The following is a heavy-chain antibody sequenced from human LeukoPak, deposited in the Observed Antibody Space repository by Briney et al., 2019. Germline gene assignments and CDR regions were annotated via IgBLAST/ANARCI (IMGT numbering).Heavy chain of an antibody. CDR3: ARDYGSGTYYNGYFDY. CDR2: IGTTSGAI. Sequence: SGGSLRLSCAASGFTFNAFGMNWVRQAPGKGLEWVSYIGTTSGAICYADSVKGRFTISRDSAKNSLYLQMSGLRAEDTAVYYCARDYGSGTYYNGYFDYWGQGTLVTVSS. CDR1: GFTFNAFG. V-gene: IGHV3-48*01. D-gene: IGHD3-10*01. J-gene: IGHJ4*02.